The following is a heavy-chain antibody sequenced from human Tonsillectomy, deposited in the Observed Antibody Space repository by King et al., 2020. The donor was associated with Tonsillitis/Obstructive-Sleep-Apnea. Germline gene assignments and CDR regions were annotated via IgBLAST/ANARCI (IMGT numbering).Heavy chain of an antibody. Sequence: VQLVEAGGGLVQPGGSLRLSCAASGFTFSSYWMHWVRQAPGKGLVWVSRINSDGSSTSYADSVKGRFTISRDKAKNTLYLQMNSLRAEDTAVYYCARSRGGDFWSGYYNWFDPWGQGTLVTVSS. J-gene: IGHJ5*02. CDR2: INSDGSST. CDR1: GFTFSSYW. V-gene: IGHV3-74*01. CDR3: ARSRGGDFWSGYYNWFDP. D-gene: IGHD3-3*01.